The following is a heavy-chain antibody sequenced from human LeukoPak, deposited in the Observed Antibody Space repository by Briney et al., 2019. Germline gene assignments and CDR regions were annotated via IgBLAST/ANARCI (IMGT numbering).Heavy chain of an antibody. CDR1: GFTFSSYW. V-gene: IGHV3-11*05. J-gene: IGHJ3*02. CDR2: MRRGSDYK. D-gene: IGHD6-6*01. Sequence: GGSLRLSCAASGFTFSSYWMHWIRQTPGKGLQRVSYMRRGSDYKAYEDSVKGRFTISRDNGKNSLYLQMNSLTAEDTAVYYCARELGVSRAFDIWGQGTMVTVSS. CDR3: ARELGVSRAFDI.